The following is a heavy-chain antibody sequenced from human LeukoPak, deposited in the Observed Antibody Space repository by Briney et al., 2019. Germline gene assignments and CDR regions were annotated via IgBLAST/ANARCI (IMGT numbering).Heavy chain of an antibody. D-gene: IGHD3-9*01. V-gene: IGHV4-61*02. J-gene: IGHJ4*02. CDR1: GGSISSGSYY. Sequence: TPSQTLSLTCTVSGGSISSGSYYWSWIRQPAGKGLEWIGRIYTSGSTNYNPSLKSRVTISVDTSKNQFSLKLSSVTAADTAVYYCAREGGLRYFDWLFDYFDYWGQGTLVTVSS. CDR2: IYTSGST. CDR3: AREGGLRYFDWLFDYFDY.